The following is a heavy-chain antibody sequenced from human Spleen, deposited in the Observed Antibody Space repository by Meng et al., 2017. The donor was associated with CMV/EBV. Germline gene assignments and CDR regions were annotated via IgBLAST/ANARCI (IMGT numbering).Heavy chain of an antibody. CDR1: GFTFSSYS. CDR2: ISSSSSYI. D-gene: IGHD3-3*01. V-gene: IGHV3-21*01. CDR3: ARGDLLYDFWSGPFYFYYGMDV. Sequence: GESLKISCAASGFTFSSYSMNWVRQAPGKGLEWVSSISSSSSYIYYADSVKGRFTLSRDNAKNTLYLQMNSLRAEDTAVYYCARGDLLYDFWSGPFYFYYGMDVWGQGTTVTVSS. J-gene: IGHJ6*02.